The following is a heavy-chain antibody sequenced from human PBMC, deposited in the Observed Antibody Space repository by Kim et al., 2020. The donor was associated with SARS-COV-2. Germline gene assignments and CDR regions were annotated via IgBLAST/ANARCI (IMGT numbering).Heavy chain of an antibody. CDR3: VRGILPMWELSLHYYFDS. CDR1: GYTFTSHG. Sequence: ASVKVSCKASGYTFTSHGIGWVRQAPGQGLEWMGWIRPNTRNTNYAERLYDRFTMTTDTSTNTAYMELRDLRSDDTAVYYCVRGILPMWELSLHYYFDSW. CDR2: IRPNTRNT. V-gene: IGHV1-18*01. J-gene: IGHJ4*01. D-gene: IGHD3-16*02.